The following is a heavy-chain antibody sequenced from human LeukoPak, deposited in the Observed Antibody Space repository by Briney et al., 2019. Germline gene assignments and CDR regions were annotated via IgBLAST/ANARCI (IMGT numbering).Heavy chain of an antibody. CDR1: GGTFSSYA. CDR3: ARDFGVGATTFDY. Sequence: ASVKVSCKASGGTFSSYAISWVRQAPGQGLEWMGRIIPISGTANYAQKFQGRVTITTDESTSTAYMELSSLRSEDTAVYYCARDFGVGATTFDYWGQGTLVTVSS. V-gene: IGHV1-69*05. J-gene: IGHJ4*02. D-gene: IGHD1-26*01. CDR2: IIPISGTA.